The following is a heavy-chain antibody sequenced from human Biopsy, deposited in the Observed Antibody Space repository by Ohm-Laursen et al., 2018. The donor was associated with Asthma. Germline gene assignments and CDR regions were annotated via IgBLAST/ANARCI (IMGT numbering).Heavy chain of an antibody. CDR1: YCSITSGGYY. D-gene: IGHD3-22*01. Sequence: TLSLTCTVSYCSITSGGYYWTWIRQHPGKGLEWIGFSYYSGNTYYNPSLKSRVSISIDTSKNQFSLKLSSVTAADTAVYYCARAQDYYDSRGYYRSFDYWGQGTLVTVSS. V-gene: IGHV4-31*03. CDR2: SYYSGNT. CDR3: ARAQDYYDSRGYYRSFDY. J-gene: IGHJ4*02.